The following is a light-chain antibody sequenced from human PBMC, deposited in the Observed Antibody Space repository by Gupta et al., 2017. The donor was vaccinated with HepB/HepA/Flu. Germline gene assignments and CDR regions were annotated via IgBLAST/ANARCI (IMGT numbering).Light chain of an antibody. J-gene: IGLJ2*01. Sequence: QSALTPHAPVSASPGQSNTISCTGTTSDVVTYNSVYSYQQHPRKAHKLMIFDVSNRPSGVSDRFSGSESGNTASLTISGLEAEDEADYYCSSYTSTITVLFGGGTRLTVL. CDR2: DVS. CDR3: SSYTSTITVL. CDR1: TSDVVTYNS. V-gene: IGLV2-14*03.